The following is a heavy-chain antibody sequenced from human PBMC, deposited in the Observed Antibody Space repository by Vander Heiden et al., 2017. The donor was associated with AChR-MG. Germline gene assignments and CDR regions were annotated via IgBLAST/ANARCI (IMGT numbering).Heavy chain of an antibody. CDR3: ARGGIVGATVYYYGMDV. CDR1: GGSISSSSYY. CDR2: IYCSGST. V-gene: IGHV4-39*01. D-gene: IGHD1-26*01. Sequence: QLQLLESGPGRVKTSATLSPTCAVSGGSISSSSYYWGWIRQPPGKGLEWIGSIYCSGSTYYNPSLKGRVTISVDTSKNQFSLKLSSVTAADTAVYYCARGGIVGATVYYYGMDVWGQGTTVTVSS. J-gene: IGHJ6*02.